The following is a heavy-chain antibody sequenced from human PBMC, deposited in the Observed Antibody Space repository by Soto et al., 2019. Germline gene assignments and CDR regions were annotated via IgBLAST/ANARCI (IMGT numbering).Heavy chain of an antibody. D-gene: IGHD1-20*01. Sequence: SCAASGFTVSSNYMSWVRQAPGKGLEWVSVIYSGGSTYYADSVKGRFTISRDNSKNTLYLQMNSLRAEDTAVYYCARVYNSYYYYMDVWGKGTTVTVSS. CDR3: ARVYNSYYYYMDV. CDR1: GFTVSSNY. J-gene: IGHJ6*03. V-gene: IGHV3-66*01. CDR2: IYSGGST.